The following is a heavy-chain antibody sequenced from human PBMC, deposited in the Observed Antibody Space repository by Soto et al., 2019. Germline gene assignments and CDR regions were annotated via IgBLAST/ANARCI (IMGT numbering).Heavy chain of an antibody. Sequence: GGSLRLSCAASGFTFSSYSMNWVRQAPGKGLEWVSSISSSSSYIYYADSVKGRFTISRDNAKNSLYLQMNSLRAEDTAVYYCVREDLFYGSGSSPFDYWGQGTLVTVSS. CDR3: VREDLFYGSGSSPFDY. J-gene: IGHJ4*02. V-gene: IGHV3-21*01. D-gene: IGHD3-10*01. CDR2: ISSSSSYI. CDR1: GFTFSSYS.